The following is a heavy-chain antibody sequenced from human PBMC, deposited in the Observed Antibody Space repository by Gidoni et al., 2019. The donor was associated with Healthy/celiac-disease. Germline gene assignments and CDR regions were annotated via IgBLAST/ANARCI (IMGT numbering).Heavy chain of an antibody. CDR2: IIPMFGTA. J-gene: IGHJ2*01. V-gene: IGHV1-69*06. D-gene: IGHD2-21*02. CDR1: GGTFSSYA. Sequence: QVQLVQSGAEVKKPGSSVKVACKASGGTFSSYAISWVRQAPGQGLEWMGGIIPMFGTANYAQKFQGRVTITADKSTSTAYMELSSLRSEDTAVYYCARGGPYCGGDCFDTNWYFDLWGRGTLVTVSS. CDR3: ARGGPYCGGDCFDTNWYFDL.